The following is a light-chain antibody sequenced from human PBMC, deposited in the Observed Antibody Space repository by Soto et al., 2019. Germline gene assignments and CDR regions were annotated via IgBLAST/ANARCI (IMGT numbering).Light chain of an antibody. V-gene: IGKV1-9*01. CDR3: HQLNSYPRALT. CDR1: QSSGRC. CDR2: AAS. Sequence: IQMTQLTSSLSASVGARVTITSRAIQSSGRCLNWYHHKPGKAPEPLIYAASALKSGVPSRLSGSGTGTDSTLTISSLQPEDFATYYCHQLNSYPRALTFGRGTKVDI. J-gene: IGKJ4*01.